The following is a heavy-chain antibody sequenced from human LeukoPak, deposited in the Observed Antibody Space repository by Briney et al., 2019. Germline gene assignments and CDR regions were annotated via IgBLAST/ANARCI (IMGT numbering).Heavy chain of an antibody. J-gene: IGHJ4*02. V-gene: IGHV3-23*01. CDR2: ISHSGSSI. Sequence: GGSLRLSCVASGFTFSNYLMNWVRQAPGKGLEWVSGISHSGSSIYYADSVKGRFTISRDNSKNTLYLQMDRLSVEDTAVYYCAMALDYWGQGTLVTVSS. CDR1: GFTFSNYL. CDR3: AMALDY.